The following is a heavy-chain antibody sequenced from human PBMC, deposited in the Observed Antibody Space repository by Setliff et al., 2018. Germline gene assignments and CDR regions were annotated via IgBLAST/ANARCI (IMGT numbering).Heavy chain of an antibody. J-gene: IGHJ3*02. Sequence: GASVKVSCKASGGTFSSYAISWVRQAPGQGLEWMGGINPNSGGTNYAQKFQGRVTMTEDTSTDTAYMELSSLRSEDTAVYYCATNLNSGSLTPDAFDIWGQGTMVTVSS. V-gene: IGHV1-69*10. CDR3: ATNLNSGSLTPDAFDI. D-gene: IGHD1-26*01. CDR2: INPNSGGT. CDR1: GGTFSSYA.